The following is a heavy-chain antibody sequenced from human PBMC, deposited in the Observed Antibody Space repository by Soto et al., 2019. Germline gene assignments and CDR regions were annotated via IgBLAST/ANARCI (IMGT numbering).Heavy chain of an antibody. CDR2: THHSGST. J-gene: IGHJ4*02. Sequence: SETLSLTCAVYGGSLSGNYWGWIRQPPGKGLEWIGETHHSGSTAYNPSLKSRVTISVDTSRNQFSLKLNSVTAADTAVYYCARVLEYSSPNFDYWGQGTLVTVSS. D-gene: IGHD6-6*01. V-gene: IGHV4-34*01. CDR3: ARVLEYSSPNFDY. CDR1: GGSLSGNY.